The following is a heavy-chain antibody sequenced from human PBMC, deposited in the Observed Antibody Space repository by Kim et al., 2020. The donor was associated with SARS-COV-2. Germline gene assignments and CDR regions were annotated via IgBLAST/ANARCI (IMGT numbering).Heavy chain of an antibody. V-gene: IGHV1-18*04. J-gene: IGHJ6*02. CDR1: GYTFTSYG. CDR3: ARADYDFWSGYYYYYYGMDV. Sequence: ASVKVSCKASGYTFTSYGISWVRQAPGQGLEWMGWISAYNGNTNYAQKLQGRVTMTTDTSTSTAYMELRSLRSDDTAVYYCARADYDFWSGYYYYYYGMDVWGQGTTVTVSS. D-gene: IGHD3-3*01. CDR2: ISAYNGNT.